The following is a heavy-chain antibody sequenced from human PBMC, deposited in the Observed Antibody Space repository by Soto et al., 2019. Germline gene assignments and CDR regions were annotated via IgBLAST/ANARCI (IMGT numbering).Heavy chain of an antibody. D-gene: IGHD2-15*01. CDR2: IIPIFGTA. Sequence: QVQLVQSGAEVKKPGSSVKVSCKASGGTFSSYAISWVRQAPGHGLEWMGGIIPIFGTANYAQKFQVRVTITADESTSTSYMELSSLRSEDTAVYYCARRGYCSGGSCYPGTYYYVMDVWCQGTTVTVSS. CDR1: GGTFSSYA. CDR3: ARRGYCSGGSCYPGTYYYVMDV. V-gene: IGHV1-69*01. J-gene: IGHJ6*02.